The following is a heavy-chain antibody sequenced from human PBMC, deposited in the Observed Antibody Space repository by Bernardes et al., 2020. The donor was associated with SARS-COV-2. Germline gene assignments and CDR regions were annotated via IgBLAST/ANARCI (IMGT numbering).Heavy chain of an antibody. CDR3: AGSFYAFYLDY. V-gene: IGHV3-49*04. CDR1: GFTFANYA. D-gene: IGHD1-26*01. J-gene: IGHJ4*02. CDR2: IRSKPYGGTT. Sequence: GGSLRLSCATSGFTFANYAMTWVRQAPGKGLEWVGVIRSKPYGGTTEYAASVKGRFIISRDDSKSFVYLQMNSLKIEDTAVYCCAGSFYAFYLDYWGQGTPVTVSS.